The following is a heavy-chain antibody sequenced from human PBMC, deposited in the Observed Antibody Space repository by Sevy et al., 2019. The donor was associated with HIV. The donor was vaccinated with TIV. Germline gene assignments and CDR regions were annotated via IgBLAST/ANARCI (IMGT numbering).Heavy chain of an antibody. J-gene: IGHJ4*02. CDR3: AREGCTKPHDY. Sequence: LSLTCAASGFTFSKYSMSWVRQPPGKGLEWVSTLSFGCGEINHADSVKGRFTISRDKSKNSLYLQMNNLRAEDTAVYYCAREGCTKPHDYWGQGTLVTVSS. CDR2: LSFGCGEI. D-gene: IGHD2-8*01. CDR1: GFTFSKYS. V-gene: IGHV3-23*01.